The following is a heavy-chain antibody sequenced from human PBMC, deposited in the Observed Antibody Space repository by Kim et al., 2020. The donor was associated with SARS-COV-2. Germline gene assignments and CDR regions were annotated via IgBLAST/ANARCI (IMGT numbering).Heavy chain of an antibody. CDR1: GLIFSSFA. D-gene: IGHD2-2*03. CDR3: AKDRQYGGYFSYYRMDA. CDR2: ISGGGHHT. V-gene: IGHV3-23*01. J-gene: IGHJ6*02. Sequence: GGSLRLSCAASGLIFSSFAMNWVRQAPGKGLEWVSAISGGGHHTYYADSVKGRLTISRDNSKNTLYLQMNSLRAEDTAIYYCAKDRQYGGYFSYYRMDAGGERATVTVSS.